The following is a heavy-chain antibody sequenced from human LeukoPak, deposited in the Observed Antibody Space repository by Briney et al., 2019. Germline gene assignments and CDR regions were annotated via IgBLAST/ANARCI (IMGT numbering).Heavy chain of an antibody. Sequence: PGGSLRLSCAASGFTFSDYYMSWIRQAPGKGLEWVSYISSSGSTIYYAGSVKGRFTISRDNAKNSLYLQMNSLRAEDPAVYYCARRGYYGSGSYYDWFDPWGQGTLVTVSS. J-gene: IGHJ5*02. D-gene: IGHD3-10*01. CDR2: ISSSGSTI. V-gene: IGHV3-11*01. CDR1: GFTFSDYY. CDR3: ARRGYYGSGSYYDWFDP.